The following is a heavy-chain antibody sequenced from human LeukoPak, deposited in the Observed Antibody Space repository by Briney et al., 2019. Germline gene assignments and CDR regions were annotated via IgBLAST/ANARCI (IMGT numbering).Heavy chain of an antibody. CDR2: IYTRGST. CDR3: ARGRYCSADICSGGDAFDI. CDR1: GGSFSDYS. Sequence: PSETLSLTCAVYGGSFSDYSWTWIRQAPGKGLEWIGRIYTRGSTNYNPSLKSRVTMSVDTSKNQFSLKLSSVTAADTAVYYCARGRYCSADICSGGDAFDIWGQGTMVSVSS. V-gene: IGHV4-59*10. J-gene: IGHJ3*02. D-gene: IGHD2-15*01.